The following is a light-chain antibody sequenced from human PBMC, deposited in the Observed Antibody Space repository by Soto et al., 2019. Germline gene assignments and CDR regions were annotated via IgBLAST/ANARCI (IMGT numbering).Light chain of an antibody. CDR3: QQSYGTPWT. Sequence: DIQMTQSPSSLSASVGDRVTITCRASKSISSYLNWYQQKPGKAPKLLIYAASSLQSGVPSRFSGSGSGTDFTLTISSLQPEDFATYYCQQSYGTPWTFGQGTKVEIK. CDR2: AAS. J-gene: IGKJ1*01. V-gene: IGKV1-39*01. CDR1: KSISSY.